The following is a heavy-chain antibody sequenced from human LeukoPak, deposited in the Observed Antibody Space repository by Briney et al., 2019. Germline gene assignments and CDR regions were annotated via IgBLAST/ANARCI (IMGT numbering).Heavy chain of an antibody. D-gene: IGHD3-22*01. V-gene: IGHV6-1*01. J-gene: IGHJ4*02. CDR3: ARAAIDTSGYYSFDY. CDR1: GDSVSSNSAT. CDR2: TYYRSKWYN. Sequence: SQTCSLTCAISGDSVSSNSATWIWIRQPPSRGLEWLGRTYYRSKWYNDYAVSVKSRTTINPDTSKNQFSLQLNSVTPEDTAVYYCARAAIDTSGYYSFDYGGRASLATVSS.